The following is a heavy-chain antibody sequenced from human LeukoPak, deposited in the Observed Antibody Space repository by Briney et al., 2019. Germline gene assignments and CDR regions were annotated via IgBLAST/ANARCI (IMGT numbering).Heavy chain of an antibody. CDR1: GYTFTSYD. CDR2: INPNRGNT. CDR3: ARFPGYCSSTSCSSI. D-gene: IGHD2-2*01. Sequence: ASVKLSCKASGYTFTSYDINWVRQATGQGLECMAWINPNRGNTGYAQKFQGRVTITRNSSISTAYMELSSLRSEDTAVYYCARFPGYCSSTSCSSIWGQGTMVTVSS. V-gene: IGHV1-8*03. J-gene: IGHJ3*02.